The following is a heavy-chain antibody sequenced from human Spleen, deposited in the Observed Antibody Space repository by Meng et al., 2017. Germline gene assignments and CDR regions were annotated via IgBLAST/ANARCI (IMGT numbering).Heavy chain of an antibody. J-gene: IGHJ3*02. CDR1: GYSISSGYY. CDR3: ASTNGSGSYPNIDAFDI. D-gene: IGHD3-10*01. Sequence: GSLRLSGTVSGYSISSGYYWGWIRQPPGKGLEWIGSIYHSGSTYYNPSLKSRVTISVDTSKNQFSLKLSSVTAADTAVYYCASTNGSGSYPNIDAFDIWGQGTMVTVSS. CDR2: IYHSGST. V-gene: IGHV4-38-2*02.